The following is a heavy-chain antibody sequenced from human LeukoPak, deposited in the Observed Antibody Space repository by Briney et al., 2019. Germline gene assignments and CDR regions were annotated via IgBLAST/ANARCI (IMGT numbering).Heavy chain of an antibody. CDR3: ARLAPGWFDP. J-gene: IGHJ5*02. Sequence: KGLEWMGIIYPGDSDTRYSPSFQGQVTISADKPISTAYLQWSSLKASDTAMYYCARLAPGWFDPWGQGTLVTVSS. D-gene: IGHD5-12*01. CDR2: IYPGDSDT. V-gene: IGHV5-51*04.